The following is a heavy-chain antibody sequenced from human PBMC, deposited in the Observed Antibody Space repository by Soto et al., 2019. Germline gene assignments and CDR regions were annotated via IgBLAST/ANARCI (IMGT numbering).Heavy chain of an antibody. D-gene: IGHD2-2*01. CDR1: GGTFSSYA. V-gene: IGHV1-69*01. Sequence: QVQLVQSGAEVKKPGSSVKLSCKASGGTFSSYAISWVRQAPGQGLEWMGGIIPIPGTANYAQKFQGRVTITADESTSTAYMELSSLRSEDTAVYYCARSQGSSTSLEIYYYYYYGMDVWGQGTTVTVSS. CDR3: ARSQGSSTSLEIYYYYYYGMDV. J-gene: IGHJ6*02. CDR2: IIPIPGTA.